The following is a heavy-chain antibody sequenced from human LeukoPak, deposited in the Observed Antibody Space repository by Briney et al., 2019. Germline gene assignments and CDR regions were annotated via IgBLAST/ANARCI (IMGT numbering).Heavy chain of an antibody. CDR2: INTDGSTT. CDR1: GFTFSSNW. Sequence: GGSLRLSCAASGFTFSSNWMQWVRQAPGKGLVWVSRINTDGSTTNYADSVKGRFTISRDNAKNTLYLQMNSLRAENTAVYYCSGGRVRDYWGQGTLVTVSS. J-gene: IGHJ4*02. D-gene: IGHD3-10*01. V-gene: IGHV3-74*01. CDR3: SGGRVRDY.